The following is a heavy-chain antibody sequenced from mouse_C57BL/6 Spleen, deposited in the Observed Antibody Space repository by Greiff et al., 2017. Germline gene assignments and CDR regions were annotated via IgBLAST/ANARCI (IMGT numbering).Heavy chain of an antibody. CDR1: GYTFTSYW. J-gene: IGHJ1*01. V-gene: IGHV1-52*01. CDR3: AKETNRGRDDRGEGPTHSGHSGGQYF. Sequence: QVQLQQPGAELVRPGSSVKLSCKASGYTFTSYWMHWVKQRPIQGLEWIGNIDPSDSETHYNPKFKDKATLTVDNSSSTASKQLSSLTSEASAVXYCAKETNRGRDDRGEGPTHSGHSGGQYF. D-gene: IGHD4-1*01. CDR2: IDPSDSET.